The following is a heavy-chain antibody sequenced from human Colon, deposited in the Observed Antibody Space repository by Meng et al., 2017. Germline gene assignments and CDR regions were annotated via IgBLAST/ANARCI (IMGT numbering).Heavy chain of an antibody. Sequence: GESLKISCAASGFTFSNNWMHWIRQAPGKGLEWVSQIEVSSKTIRYGDSVKGRFSVSRDNAKNTLYLQMNSLRVEDTAIYFCARGQEGYCDSSGQGPQVTVSS. CDR1: GFTFSNNW. CDR3: ARGQEGYCDS. J-gene: IGHJ4*02. CDR2: IEVSSKTI. V-gene: IGHV3-74*01.